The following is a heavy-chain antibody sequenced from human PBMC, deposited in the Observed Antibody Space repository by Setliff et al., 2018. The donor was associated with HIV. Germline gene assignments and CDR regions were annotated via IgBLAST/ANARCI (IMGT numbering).Heavy chain of an antibody. CDR2: INHSGST. V-gene: IGHV4-34*01. D-gene: IGHD6-13*01. CDR1: GGSFSGYY. J-gene: IGHJ6*03. Sequence: SETLSLTCAVYGGSFSGYYWSWIRQPPGKGLEWIGEINHSGSTDYNPSLKSRVTISVDTSKNQFSLNLSSVTAADTAVYYCARGGMGSSTDYYYYMDVWGKGTTVTVSS. CDR3: ARGGMGSSTDYYYYMDV.